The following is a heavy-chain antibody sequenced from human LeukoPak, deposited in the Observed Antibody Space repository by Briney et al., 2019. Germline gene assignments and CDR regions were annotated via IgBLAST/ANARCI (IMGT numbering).Heavy chain of an antibody. Sequence: GGSLRLSCAASGFTFSDYYMNWIRQAPGKGLEWVSYISSSGSTIYYADSVKGRFTISRDNAKNSLYLQMNSLRAEDTAVYYCARDFSYGPPPSDYWGQGTLVTVSS. J-gene: IGHJ4*02. V-gene: IGHV3-11*01. CDR2: ISSSGSTI. CDR3: ARDFSYGPPPSDY. D-gene: IGHD5-18*01. CDR1: GFTFSDYY.